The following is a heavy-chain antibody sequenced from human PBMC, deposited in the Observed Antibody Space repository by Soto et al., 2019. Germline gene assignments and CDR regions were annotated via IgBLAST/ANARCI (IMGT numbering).Heavy chain of an antibody. D-gene: IGHD4-17*01. CDR2: IRSKAYGGTT. J-gene: IGHJ6*03. V-gene: IGHV3-49*03. Sequence: GGSLRLSCTASGFTFGDYAMSWFRQAPGKGLEWVGFIRSKAYGGTTEYAASVKGRFTISRDDSKSIAYLQMNSLKTEDTAVYYCTRDSQIDYGDYYYYYYMDVWGKGTTVTVSS. CDR3: TRDSQIDYGDYYYYYYMDV. CDR1: GFTFGDYA.